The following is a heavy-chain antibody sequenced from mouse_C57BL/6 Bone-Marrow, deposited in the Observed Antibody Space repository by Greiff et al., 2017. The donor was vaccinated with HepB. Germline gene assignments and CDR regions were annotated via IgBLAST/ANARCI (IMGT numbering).Heavy chain of an antibody. V-gene: IGHV1-84*01. CDR2: IYPGSGNT. CDR1: GYTFTDYY. J-gene: IGHJ3*01. D-gene: IGHD2-4*01. Sequence: QVQLKESGPELVKPGASVKISCKPSGYTFTDYYINWVKQRPGQGLEWIGWIYPGSGNTKYNEKFKGKSTLTVDTSSSTAYMQLSSLTSEDSAVYFCANPYDYDDGGFAYWGQGTLVTVSA. CDR3: ANPYDYDDGGFAY.